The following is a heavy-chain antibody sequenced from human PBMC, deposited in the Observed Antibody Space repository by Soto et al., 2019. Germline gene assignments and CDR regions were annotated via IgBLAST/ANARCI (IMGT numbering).Heavy chain of an antibody. CDR2: ISGRGGST. D-gene: IGHD3-22*01. V-gene: IGHV3-23*01. J-gene: IGHJ3*02. CDR1: GFTFSSYA. Sequence: EVQLLESGGGLVQPGGSLRLSCAASGFTFSSYAMSWVRQAPGKGLEWVSAISGRGGSTYYADSVKGRFTISRDNSKNTLYLQMNSLRAEDTAVYYCATARGGYYYDSSGYYYEPDAFDIWGQGTMVTVSS. CDR3: ATARGGYYYDSSGYYYEPDAFDI.